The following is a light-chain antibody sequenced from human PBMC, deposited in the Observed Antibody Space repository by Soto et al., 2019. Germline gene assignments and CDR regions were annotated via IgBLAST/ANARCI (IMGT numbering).Light chain of an antibody. CDR1: NSDVGSYNL. CDR2: EVT. CDR3: FSYASSSTPRYV. V-gene: IGLV2-23*02. Sequence: QSVLTQPASVSGSPRQSITISCTGTNSDVGSYNLVSWFQQHPGKAPKLVIYEVTKRPSGVSDRFSASKSGSTASLTISGLQAEDEADYYCFSYASSSTPRYVFGTGTKVTVL. J-gene: IGLJ1*01.